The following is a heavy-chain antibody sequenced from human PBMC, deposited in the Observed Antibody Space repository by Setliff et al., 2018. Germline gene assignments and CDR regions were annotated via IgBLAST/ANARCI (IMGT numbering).Heavy chain of an antibody. Sequence: SLRLSCAASGLTFSDYYMTWIRQAPGKGLEWVSYISRGGNTIYYADSVKGRFTISRDNARDSLFLQMNTLRAEDTAVYYCAREVVGAPSAFDIWGQGTMVTVSS. CDR3: AREVVGAPSAFDI. J-gene: IGHJ3*02. D-gene: IGHD1-26*01. CDR2: ISRGGNTI. V-gene: IGHV3-11*04. CDR1: GLTFSDYY.